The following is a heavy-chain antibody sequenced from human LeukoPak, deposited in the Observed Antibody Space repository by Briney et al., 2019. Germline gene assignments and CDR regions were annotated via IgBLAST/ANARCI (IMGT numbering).Heavy chain of an antibody. J-gene: IGHJ4*02. V-gene: IGHV1-18*01. CDR1: GDTFTSYG. D-gene: IGHD3-10*01. Sequence: GASVKVSCKAPGDTFTSYGLSWVRQAPGQGLEWMAWISAYKGETDLSQKFQGRVTLTTDTSTSTAYMEMRNLTSDDTAVYYCARGYYYGSGSLFGYWGQGTLVTVSS. CDR3: ARGYYYGSGSLFGY. CDR2: ISAYKGET.